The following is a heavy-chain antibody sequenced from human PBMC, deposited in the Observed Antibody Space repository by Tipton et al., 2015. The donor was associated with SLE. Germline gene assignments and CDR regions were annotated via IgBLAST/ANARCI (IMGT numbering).Heavy chain of an antibody. D-gene: IGHD5-12*01. CDR3: ARVVVATTKPLHFDY. Sequence: QLVQSGAEVKPSETLSPTCTVSGGSINNYYWSWIRQPPGKGLEWIGYIYYSGSTNYNPSLKSRVTISVDTSKNQFSLKLSSVTAADTAVYYCARVVVATTKPLHFDYWGQGTLVTVSS. J-gene: IGHJ4*02. CDR1: GGSINNYY. V-gene: IGHV4-59*01. CDR2: IYYSGST.